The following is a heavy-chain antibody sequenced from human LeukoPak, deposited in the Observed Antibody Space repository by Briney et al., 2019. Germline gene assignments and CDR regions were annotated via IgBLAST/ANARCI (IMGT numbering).Heavy chain of an antibody. V-gene: IGHV3-13*01. CDR2: IGTAGDT. J-gene: IGHJ4*02. D-gene: IGHD1-26*01. CDR1: GFTFSSYA. CDR3: VRQQTPHGNFDY. Sequence: GGSLRLSCATSGFTFSSYAMHWVRQATGKGLEWVSAIGTAGDTFYPGSVKGRFTISRENAKNSLSLQMNSLRAEDTAVYYCVRQQTPHGNFDYWGQGTLVTVSS.